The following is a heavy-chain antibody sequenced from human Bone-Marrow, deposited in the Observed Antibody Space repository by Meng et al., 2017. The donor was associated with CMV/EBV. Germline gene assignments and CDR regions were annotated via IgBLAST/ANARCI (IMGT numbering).Heavy chain of an antibody. CDR1: GFTFSSYS. V-gene: IGHV3-21*01. J-gene: IGHJ6*02. Sequence: LSLTCAASGFTFSSYSMNWVRQAPGKGLEWVSSISSSSSYIYYADSVKGRFTISRDNAKNSLYLQMDSLRAEDTAVYYCAKESLAARHYYYGMDVWGQGTTVTVSS. CDR3: AKESLAARHYYYGMDV. CDR2: ISSSSSYI. D-gene: IGHD6-6*01.